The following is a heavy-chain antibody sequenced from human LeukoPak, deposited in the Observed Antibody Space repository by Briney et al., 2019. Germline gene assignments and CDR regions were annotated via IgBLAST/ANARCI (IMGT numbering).Heavy chain of an antibody. CDR2: IRSKANSYAT. CDR3: TRPVGATLVFDY. D-gene: IGHD1-26*01. Sequence: GGSLRLSCAASGFTFSGFAMHWVRQASGKGLEWVGRIRSKANSYATAYAASVKGRFTISRDDSKNTAYLQMNSLKTEDTAVYYCTRPVGATLVFDYWGQGTLVTVSS. CDR1: GFTFSGFA. J-gene: IGHJ4*02. V-gene: IGHV3-73*01.